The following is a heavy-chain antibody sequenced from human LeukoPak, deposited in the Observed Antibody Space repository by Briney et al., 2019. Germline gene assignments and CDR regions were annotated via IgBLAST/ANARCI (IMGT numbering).Heavy chain of an antibody. J-gene: IGHJ4*02. V-gene: IGHV1-18*01. CDR2: ISVYNGDT. CDR1: GYTFGYYG. CDR3: ARDVYPIRFLAQRYYVDY. D-gene: IGHD3-3*01. Sequence: ASVKVSCKTSGYTFGYYGISWVRQAPGQGLEWMGWISVYNGDTKYAQGLQDRVTMTTDTSTSTAYMKLRTLRSDDTAVYYCARDVYPIRFLAQRYYVDYWGQGTLLTVSS.